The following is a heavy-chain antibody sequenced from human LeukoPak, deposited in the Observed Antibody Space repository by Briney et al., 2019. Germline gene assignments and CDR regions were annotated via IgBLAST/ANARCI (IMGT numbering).Heavy chain of an antibody. CDR3: ARHVSDYYDSSGYYYHNWFDP. CDR1: GGSFSDYY. Sequence: KPSETLSLTCAVYGGSFSDYYWSWIRQPPGKGLEWIGEINHSGSTYYNPSLKSRVTISVDTSKNQFSLKLSSVTAADTAVYYCARHVSDYYDSSGYYYHNWFDPWGQGTLVTVSS. V-gene: IGHV4-34*01. J-gene: IGHJ5*02. CDR2: INHSGST. D-gene: IGHD3-22*01.